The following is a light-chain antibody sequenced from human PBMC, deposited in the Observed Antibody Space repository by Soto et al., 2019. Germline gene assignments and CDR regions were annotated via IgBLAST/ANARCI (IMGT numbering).Light chain of an antibody. V-gene: IGKV3-11*01. CDR1: QSVSSY. CDR3: QQRSNWPLT. J-gene: IGKJ4*01. Sequence: EIVLTQSPATLSLSPGERATLSCRASQSVSSYLAWYQQKPGQAPRPLIYDASNRATGIPARFSGSGSGTDFTLTISSLEPEDFAVYYCQQRSNWPLTLGGGTKVEIK. CDR2: DAS.